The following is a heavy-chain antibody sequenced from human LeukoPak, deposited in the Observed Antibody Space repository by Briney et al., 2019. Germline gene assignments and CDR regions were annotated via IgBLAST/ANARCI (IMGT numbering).Heavy chain of an antibody. CDR2: ISSSSSTI. Sequence: GGSLRLSCAASGFTFSSYSMNWVRQAPGKGLEWVSYISSSSSTIYYADSVKGRFTISRDNAKNSLYLQMNSLRAEDTAVYYCASSLTGDAFDIWGQGTMVTVPS. D-gene: IGHD1-20*01. J-gene: IGHJ3*02. V-gene: IGHV3-48*01. CDR3: ASSLTGDAFDI. CDR1: GFTFSSYS.